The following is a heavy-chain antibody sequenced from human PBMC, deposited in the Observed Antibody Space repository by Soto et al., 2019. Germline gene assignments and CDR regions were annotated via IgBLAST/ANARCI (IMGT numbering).Heavy chain of an antibody. CDR1: GYTFTRSG. CDR2: ISAYNGNT. CDR3: ARVTEGNYDILTGYYGDYFDY. J-gene: IGHJ4*02. D-gene: IGHD3-9*01. V-gene: IGHV1-18*01. Sequence: GASVKVSCKASGYTFTRSGISWVRQAPGQGLEWMGWISAYNGNTNYAQKLQGRVTMTTDTSTSTAYMELRSLRSDDTAVYYCARVTEGNYDILTGYYGDYFDYWGQGTLVTVSS.